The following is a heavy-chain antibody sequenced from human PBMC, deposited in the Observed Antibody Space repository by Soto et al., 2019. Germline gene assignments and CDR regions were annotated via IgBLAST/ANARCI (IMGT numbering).Heavy chain of an antibody. Sequence: SVKVSCKTSGGTFSNYAISWVRQAPGQGLEWMGGIIPIFGTANYAQKFQGRVTITADESTSTAYMELSSLRSEDTAMYYCAREGYGDYGNPFDYWGQGTLVTVS. J-gene: IGHJ4*02. D-gene: IGHD4-17*01. CDR2: IIPIFGTA. CDR3: AREGYGDYGNPFDY. CDR1: GGTFSNYA. V-gene: IGHV1-69*13.